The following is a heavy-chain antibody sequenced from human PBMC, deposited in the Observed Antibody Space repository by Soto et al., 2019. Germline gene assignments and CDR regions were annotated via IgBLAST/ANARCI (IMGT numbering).Heavy chain of an antibody. Sequence: PSETLSLTCAVYGGSFSGYYWTWIRQPPGKGLEWIGEINHSGTINFNPSLKSRLTISLDTSKKHFSLKLSSVTDADTAAYYCARAAPTLVTSYSLDLWGQGTTVTVSS. CDR1: GGSFSGYY. CDR2: INHSGTI. CDR3: ARAAPTLVTSYSLDL. V-gene: IGHV4-34*01. D-gene: IGHD2-21*02. J-gene: IGHJ6*02.